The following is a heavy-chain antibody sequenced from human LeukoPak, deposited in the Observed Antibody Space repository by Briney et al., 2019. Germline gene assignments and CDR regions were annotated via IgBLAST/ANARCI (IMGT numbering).Heavy chain of an antibody. CDR1: GFTFDDYA. J-gene: IGHJ6*03. V-gene: IGHV3-43D*03. CDR3: AKDMNYYYMDV. CDR2: ISWDGGST. Sequence: GGSLRLSCAASGFTFDDYAMHWVRQAPGKGLEWVSLISWDGGSTYYAESVKGRFTISRDNSKNSLYLQMNSLRAEDTALYYCAKDMNYYYMDVWGKGTTVTVSS.